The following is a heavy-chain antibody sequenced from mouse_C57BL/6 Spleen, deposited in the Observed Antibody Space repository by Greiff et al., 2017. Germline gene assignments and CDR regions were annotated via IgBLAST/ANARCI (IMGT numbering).Heavy chain of an antibody. Sequence: VQLQQSGPELVKPGASVKISCKASGYTFTDYYMNWVKQSHGKSLEWIGDINPNTGGTSYNQKFKGKATLTVDKSSSTAYMELRSLTSEDSAVYYCARERGNYSNLGDYFDYWGQGTTLTVSS. CDR2: INPNTGGT. CDR3: ARERGNYSNLGDYFDY. D-gene: IGHD2-5*01. J-gene: IGHJ2*01. CDR1: GYTFTDYY. V-gene: IGHV1-26*01.